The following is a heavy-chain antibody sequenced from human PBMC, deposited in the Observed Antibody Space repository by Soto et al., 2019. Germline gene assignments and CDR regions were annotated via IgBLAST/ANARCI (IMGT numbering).Heavy chain of an antibody. D-gene: IGHD1-26*01. CDR3: ARSEATGLDH. Sequence: QVQLQESGPGLVKPSGTLSLTCTVSGDSMTSSNWWNWVRQSPGKGLEWIGEAHHSGRTNYNPSLKSRVTISVDKSKNHFSLKLSSVTAADTAVYYCARSEATGLDHWGQGTLVTVSS. J-gene: IGHJ4*02. CDR1: GDSMTSSNW. CDR2: AHHSGRT. V-gene: IGHV4-4*02.